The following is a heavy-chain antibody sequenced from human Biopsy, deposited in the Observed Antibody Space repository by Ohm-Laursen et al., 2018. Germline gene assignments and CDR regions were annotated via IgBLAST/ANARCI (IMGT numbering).Heavy chain of an antibody. CDR1: GLTFSGLS. D-gene: IGHD2-8*01. CDR2: ISASGNHI. J-gene: IGHJ4*02. CDR3: ARDGEAKYCKHGVCPSDF. Sequence: SLRLSCAASGLTFSGLSMNWVRQAPGKGLEWVSSISASGNHIYYTDSVKGRFTVSRDNGKNSVYLQMNSLRGEDTAVYYCARDGEAKYCKHGVCPSDFWGQGTLVTVSS. V-gene: IGHV3-21*01.